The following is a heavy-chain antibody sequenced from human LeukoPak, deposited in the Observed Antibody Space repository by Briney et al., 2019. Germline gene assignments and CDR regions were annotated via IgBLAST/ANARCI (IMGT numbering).Heavy chain of an antibody. CDR3: ARGVNYAFDY. CDR1: GFTFSDYY. CDR2: IQNDGSTK. D-gene: IGHD3-16*01. J-gene: IGHJ4*02. V-gene: IGHV3-30*02. Sequence: GGSLRLSCAASGFTFSDYYMSWIRQAPGKGLEWVAFIQNDGSTKFYADSVKGRFTISRDDSKKTFYLQMDSLRPDDTAVYYCARGVNYAFDYWGQGTLVTVSS.